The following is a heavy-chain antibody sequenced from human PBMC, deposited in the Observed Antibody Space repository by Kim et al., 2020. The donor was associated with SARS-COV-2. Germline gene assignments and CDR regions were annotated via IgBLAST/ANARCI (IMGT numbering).Heavy chain of an antibody. J-gene: IGHJ3*01. V-gene: IGHV4-34*01. CDR3: ARGYTRSSIAGRYDAFDD. Sequence: SETLSLTCAVYGGSFSGYYWSWIRQPPGKGLEWIGEINHSGSTNYNPSLKSRVTISVDTSKNQFSLKLSSVTAADTAVYYCARGYTRSSIAGRYDAFDD. D-gene: IGHD6-6*01. CDR2: INHSGST. CDR1: GGSFSGYY.